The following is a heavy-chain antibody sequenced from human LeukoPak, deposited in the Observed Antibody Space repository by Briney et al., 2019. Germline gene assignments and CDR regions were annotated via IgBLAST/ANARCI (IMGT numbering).Heavy chain of an antibody. CDR3: ARDRWYYGSGSYSGMDV. CDR2: ISSSGSNI. V-gene: IGHV3-48*03. J-gene: IGHJ6*02. CDR1: GFTFRSYE. Sequence: GRSLRLSCAAAGFTFRSYEMNWVRQAPGKGLEWVSEISSSGSNIYHADSVKGRFIISRDNANNSLSLQMHSLRAEDTAVYYCARDRWYYGSGSYSGMDVWGQGTTVTVSS. D-gene: IGHD3-10*01.